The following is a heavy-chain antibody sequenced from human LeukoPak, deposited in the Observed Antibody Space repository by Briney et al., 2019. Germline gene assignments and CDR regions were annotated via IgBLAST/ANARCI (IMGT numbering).Heavy chain of an antibody. J-gene: IGHJ4*02. Sequence: GGSLRLSCAASGFPFSTYSMNWVRQAPGKGLEWLAYIRRDSDTIYYADSVKGRFTISRDNSKNTLYLQMNSLRAEDTAVYYCAKNINYYGSGSYYYDYWGQGTLVTVSS. CDR1: GFPFSTYS. CDR2: IRRDSDTI. D-gene: IGHD3-10*01. V-gene: IGHV3-48*01. CDR3: AKNINYYGSGSYYYDY.